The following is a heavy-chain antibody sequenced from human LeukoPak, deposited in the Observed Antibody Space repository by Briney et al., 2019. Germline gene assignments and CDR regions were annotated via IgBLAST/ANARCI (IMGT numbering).Heavy chain of an antibody. CDR3: AKRISAAQRAFDI. D-gene: IGHD2/OR15-2a*01. Sequence: GGSLRLSCAASGFTFSSDAMSWVRQAPGKGLEWVSGISSSGGSTYYADSVKGRFTISRDDSKNTLYLQMNSLRAEDTAVYYCAKRISAAQRAFDIWGQGTMVTVSS. CDR2: ISSSGGST. J-gene: IGHJ3*02. CDR1: GFTFSSDA. V-gene: IGHV3-23*01.